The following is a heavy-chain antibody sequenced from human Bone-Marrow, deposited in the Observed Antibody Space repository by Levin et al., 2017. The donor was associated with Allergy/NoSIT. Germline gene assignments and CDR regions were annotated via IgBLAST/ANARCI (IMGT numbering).Heavy chain of an antibody. CDR3: ASSYYDFWKGYD. Sequence: SETLSLTCTVSGGSISSRSYYWGWIRQPPGKGLEWIGSIYYSGSTSYNPSLKSRVTISVDTSKNQFSLKLSSVTAADTAVYYCASSYYDFWKGYDWGQGTLVTVSS. CDR2: IYYSGST. V-gene: IGHV4-39*01. J-gene: IGHJ4*02. D-gene: IGHD3-3*01. CDR1: GGSISSRSYY.